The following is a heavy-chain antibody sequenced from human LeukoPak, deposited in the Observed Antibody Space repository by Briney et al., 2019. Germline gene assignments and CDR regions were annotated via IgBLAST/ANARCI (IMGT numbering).Heavy chain of an antibody. D-gene: IGHD3-16*01. CDR3: AKEGGRRFYNWFDP. CDR1: GFTFDDYA. V-gene: IGHV3-9*01. CDR2: ISWNSGSI. Sequence: PGRSLRLSCAASGFTFDDYAMHWVRQAPGKGLEWVSGISWNSGSIGYADSVKGRFTISRGNAKNSLYLQMNSLRAEDTALYYCAKEGGRRFYNWFDPWGQGTLVTVSS. J-gene: IGHJ5*02.